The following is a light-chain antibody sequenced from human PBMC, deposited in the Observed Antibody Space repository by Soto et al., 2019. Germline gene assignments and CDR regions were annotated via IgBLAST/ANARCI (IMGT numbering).Light chain of an antibody. CDR1: RSVSSSY. V-gene: IGKV3-20*01. Sequence: EIVLTQSPGTLSLSPGERATLSCRDSRSVSSSYLAWYQQKPGQAPRLLIYDASSRATGIPDRFSGSGSGTDFTLTISTLEPEDFAVYYCLQYGSSSYTFGQGTKLEIK. CDR2: DAS. CDR3: LQYGSSSYT. J-gene: IGKJ2*01.